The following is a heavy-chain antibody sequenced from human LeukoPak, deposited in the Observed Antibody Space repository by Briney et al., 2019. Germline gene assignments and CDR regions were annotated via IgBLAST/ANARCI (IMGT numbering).Heavy chain of an antibody. V-gene: IGHV3-23*01. CDR3: AKLTQQLVVHGRGVDY. CDR2: ISGSGGST. CDR1: GFTFSSYA. Sequence: PGGSLRLSCAASGFTFSSYAMSRVRQAPGKGLEWVSPISGSGGSTYYADSVKGRFTISRDNSKNTLYLQMNSLRAEDTAVYHCAKLTQQLVVHGRGVDYWGQGTLVTVSS. J-gene: IGHJ4*02. D-gene: IGHD6-13*01.